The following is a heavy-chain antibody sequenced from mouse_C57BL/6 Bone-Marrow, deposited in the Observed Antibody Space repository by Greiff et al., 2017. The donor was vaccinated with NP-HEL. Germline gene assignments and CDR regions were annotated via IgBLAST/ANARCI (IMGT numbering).Heavy chain of an antibody. V-gene: IGHV1-69*01. J-gene: IGHJ1*03. CDR2: IDPSDSYT. CDR1: GYTFTSYW. D-gene: IGHD1-1*01. CDR3: ARSTVVARYWYFDV. Sequence: QVQLQQPGAELVMPGASVKLSCKASGYTFTSYWMHWVKQRPGQGLEWIGEIDPSDSYTNYNQKFKGKSTLTVDKSSSTAYMQLSSLTSEDSAVYYCARSTVVARYWYFDVWGTGTTVTVSS.